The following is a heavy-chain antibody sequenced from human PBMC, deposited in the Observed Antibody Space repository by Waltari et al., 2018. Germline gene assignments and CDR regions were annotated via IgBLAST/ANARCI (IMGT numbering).Heavy chain of an antibody. D-gene: IGHD3-3*01. CDR1: GFSFSTQW. CDR3: AKYDFWTGYSFDC. J-gene: IGHJ4*02. CDR2: INQDGSEK. V-gene: IGHV3-7*01. Sequence: EVQLVESGGGLVQVGGSLRLSCVASGFSFSTQWMSWVRQAQGKGLEWLANINQDGSEKSSVDSVKGRFTISRDNAKNSLFLQMNSLRAEDTAVYYCAKYDFWTGYSFDCWGQGTLVTVSS.